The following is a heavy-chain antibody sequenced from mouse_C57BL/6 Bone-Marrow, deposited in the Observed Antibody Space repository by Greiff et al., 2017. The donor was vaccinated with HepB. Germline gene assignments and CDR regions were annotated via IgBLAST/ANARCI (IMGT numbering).Heavy chain of an antibody. CDR3: AREGYITTVVADYYAMDY. V-gene: IGHV1-50*01. Sequence: QVQLKQPGAELVKPGASVKLSCKASGYTFTSYWMQWVKQRPGQGLEWIGEIDPSDSYTNYNQKFKGKATLTVDTSSSTAYMQLSSLTSEDSAVYYYAREGYITTVVADYYAMDYWGQGTSVTVSS. D-gene: IGHD1-1*01. CDR2: IDPSDSYT. CDR1: GYTFTSYW. J-gene: IGHJ4*01.